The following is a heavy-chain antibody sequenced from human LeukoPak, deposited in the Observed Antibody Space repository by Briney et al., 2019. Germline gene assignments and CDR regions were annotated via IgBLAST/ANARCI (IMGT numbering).Heavy chain of an antibody. CDR2: TYYRSKWYN. CDR1: GDSVSSKSAA. D-gene: IGHD3-9*01. Sequence: SQTLSLTCAIPGDSVSSKSAAWNWIRQSPSRGLEWLGRTYYRSKWYNDYAVSVKSRISVNPDTTKNQFSLQLSSVTPEDTAVYYCARAYYDISTGYLDYWGQGTLVTVSP. V-gene: IGHV6-1*01. J-gene: IGHJ4*02. CDR3: ARAYYDISTGYLDY.